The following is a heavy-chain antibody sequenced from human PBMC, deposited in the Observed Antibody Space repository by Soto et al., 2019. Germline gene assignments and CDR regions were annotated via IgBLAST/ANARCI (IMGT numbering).Heavy chain of an antibody. V-gene: IGHV4-39*01. CDR2: IYYSGST. CDR3: ARHELAAAGTGWFGP. D-gene: IGHD6-13*01. CDR1: GGSISDSNYY. Sequence: PSATLSLTCTVSGGSISDSNYYWGWIRHPPGKDLEWIGSIYYSGSTHYNPSLESRVTTSIDTSKNQFSLSLWPVSAADTAVYYCARHELAAAGTGWFGPWGQGSLVTVSS. J-gene: IGHJ5*02.